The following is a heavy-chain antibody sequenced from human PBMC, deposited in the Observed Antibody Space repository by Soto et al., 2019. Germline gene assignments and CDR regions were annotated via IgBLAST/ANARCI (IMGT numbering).Heavy chain of an antibody. CDR3: ASARDCTHGVCPWEFDY. D-gene: IGHD2-8*01. CDR2: IYYSWST. Sequence: QVQLQESGPGLVKPSQTLSLTCTVYGGSISSGGCYWSWIRQHPVKGLEWIWYIYYSWSTYYNPSLTSRVTISVDTSQNQFSMKLSSVTAADTAVYYCASARDCTHGVCPWEFDYWGQGTLVTVSS. CDR1: GGSISSGGCY. V-gene: IGHV4-31*03. J-gene: IGHJ4*02.